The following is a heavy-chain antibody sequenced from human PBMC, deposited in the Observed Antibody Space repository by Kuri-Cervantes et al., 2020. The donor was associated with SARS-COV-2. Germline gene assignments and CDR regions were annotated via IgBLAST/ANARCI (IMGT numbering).Heavy chain of an antibody. CDR1: GFTVSSYA. D-gene: IGHD2-8*01. CDR2: ISGSGGST. Sequence: GESLKISCAASGFTVSSYAMSWVRQAPGKGLEWVSAISGSGGSTYYADSVKGRFTISRDNSKNTLYLQLNSLRAEDTAVYYCARDHTPTEGIVLMVYAMHQNWFDPWGQGTLVTVSS. CDR3: ARDHTPTEGIVLMVYAMHQNWFDP. J-gene: IGHJ5*02. V-gene: IGHV3-23*01.